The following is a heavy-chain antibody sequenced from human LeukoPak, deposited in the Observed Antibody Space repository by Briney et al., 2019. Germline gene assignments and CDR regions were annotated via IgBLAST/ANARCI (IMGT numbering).Heavy chain of an antibody. CDR1: GFTFSSYG. CDR2: ISYDGSNK. V-gene: IGHV3-30*18. D-gene: IGHD3-22*01. Sequence: GGSLRLSCAASGFTFSSYGMHWGRQAPGEGLEWVAVISYDGSNKYYADSVKGRFTISRDNSKNTLYLQMNSLRAEDTAVYYCAKDGYYYDSSGYYCDYWGQGTLVTVSS. J-gene: IGHJ4*02. CDR3: AKDGYYYDSSGYYCDY.